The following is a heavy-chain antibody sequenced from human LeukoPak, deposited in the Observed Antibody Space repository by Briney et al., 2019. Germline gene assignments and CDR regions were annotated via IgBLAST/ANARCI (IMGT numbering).Heavy chain of an antibody. CDR3: ASEGDCGGDCPRNSGIDY. Sequence: ASVKVSCKASGGTFSSYAISWVRQAPGQGLEWMGIINPSGGSTSYAQKFQGRVTMTRDTSTSTVYMELSSLRSEDTAVYYCASEGDCGGDCPRNSGIDYWGQGTLVTVSS. J-gene: IGHJ4*02. V-gene: IGHV1-46*01. D-gene: IGHD2-21*01. CDR1: GGTFSSYA. CDR2: INPSGGST.